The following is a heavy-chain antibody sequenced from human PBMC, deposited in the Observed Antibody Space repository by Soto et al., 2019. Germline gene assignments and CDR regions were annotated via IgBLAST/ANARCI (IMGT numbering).Heavy chain of an antibody. Sequence: ASVKVSCKASGYTFTSYDINWVRQATGQGLEWMGWMNPNSGNTGYAQKFQGRVTMTRNTSISTAYMELSSLRSEDTAVYYCARGLEVAALHYYYYYMDVWGKGTTVTVSS. CDR2: MNPNSGNT. CDR1: GYTFTSYD. D-gene: IGHD6-6*01. J-gene: IGHJ6*03. V-gene: IGHV1-8*01. CDR3: ARGLEVAALHYYYYYMDV.